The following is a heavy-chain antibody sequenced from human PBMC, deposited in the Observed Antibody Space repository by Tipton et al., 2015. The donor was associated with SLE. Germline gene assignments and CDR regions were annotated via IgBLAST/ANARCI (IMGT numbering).Heavy chain of an antibody. J-gene: IGHJ6*02. D-gene: IGHD3-10*01. CDR3: ARDRVGLWFRTNYYYYYGMDV. CDR1: GGSFSGYY. V-gene: IGHV4-34*01. CDR2: INHRGST. Sequence: TLSLTCAVYGGSFSGYYWSWIRQPPGKGLEWIGEINHRGSTNYNPSLKSRVTISVDTSKNQFSLKLSSVTAADTAVYYCARDRVGLWFRTNYYYYYGMDVWGQGTTVTVSS.